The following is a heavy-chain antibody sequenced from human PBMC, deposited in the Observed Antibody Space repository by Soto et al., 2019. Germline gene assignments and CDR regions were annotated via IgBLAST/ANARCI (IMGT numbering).Heavy chain of an antibody. CDR3: ANYRTIRPGAFTI. Sequence: GGSLRLSCAASGFSSSNYIMTWVRQAPGKGLEWVSGIDPSGGGTYYADSVKGRFTISRDISKNTLYLQMNNLRADDTAVYYCANYRTIRPGAFTIWGQGTMVPVPS. CDR1: GFSSSNYI. D-gene: IGHD2-21*01. CDR2: IDPSGGGT. V-gene: IGHV3-23*01. J-gene: IGHJ3*02.